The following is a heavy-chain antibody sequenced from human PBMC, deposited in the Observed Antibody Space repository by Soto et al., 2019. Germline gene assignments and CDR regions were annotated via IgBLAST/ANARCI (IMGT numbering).Heavy chain of an antibody. CDR1: GFTFSSYA. CDR2: ISASGGGI. V-gene: IGHV3-23*01. D-gene: IGHD7-27*01. J-gene: IGHJ6*02. Sequence: EVQLLESGGGLVQPGGSLRLSCVASGFTFSSYAMTWVRQAPGKGLEWVSAISASGGGIYYADSVKGRFTISRDNSKNTLYLQMNSLRAEDTAIYYCAKDLGMFYYYGMDVWGQGTTVTVSS. CDR3: AKDLGMFYYYGMDV.